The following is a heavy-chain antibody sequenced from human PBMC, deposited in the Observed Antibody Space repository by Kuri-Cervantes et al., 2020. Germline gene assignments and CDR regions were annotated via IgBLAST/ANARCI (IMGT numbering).Heavy chain of an antibody. CDR2: IYSGGST. J-gene: IGHJ6*02. V-gene: IGHV3-53*01. Sequence: GGSLRLSCAASGFTVSSNYMSWVRQAPGKGLEWVSVIYSGGSTYYADSVKGRFTISRDNSKNTLYLQMNSLRAEDTAVYYCAREGDYGDYVYYYGMDIWGQGTTVTVSS. CDR3: AREGDYGDYVYYYGMDI. CDR1: GFTVSSNY. D-gene: IGHD4-17*01.